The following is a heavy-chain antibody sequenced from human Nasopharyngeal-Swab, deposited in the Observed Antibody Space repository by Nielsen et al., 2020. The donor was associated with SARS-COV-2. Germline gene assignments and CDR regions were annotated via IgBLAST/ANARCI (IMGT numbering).Heavy chain of an antibody. CDR2: ISYDGSNK. V-gene: IGHV3-30*18. CDR3: AKSSGGSPRRAFDI. Sequence: GESLKISCAASGFTFSSYGMHWVRQAPGKGLEWVAVISYDGSNKYYADSVKGWFTISRDNSKNTLYLQMNSLRAEDTAVYYCAKSSGGSPRRAFDIWGQGTMVTVSS. D-gene: IGHD2-15*01. J-gene: IGHJ3*02. CDR1: GFTFSSYG.